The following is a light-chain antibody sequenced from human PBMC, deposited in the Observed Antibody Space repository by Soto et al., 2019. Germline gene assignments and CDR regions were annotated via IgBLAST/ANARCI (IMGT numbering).Light chain of an antibody. Sequence: DIQMTQSPSSLSASVGDRVTITCRASQGITNYLAWYQQQPGKVPKLLIYVASTLQSGVPSRFSCSGSGTDFSLNISRLQPEDVATYYCQNYNSAPCTFGQGTNVEIK. V-gene: IGKV1-27*01. CDR3: QNYNSAPCT. CDR2: VAS. J-gene: IGKJ1*01. CDR1: QGITNY.